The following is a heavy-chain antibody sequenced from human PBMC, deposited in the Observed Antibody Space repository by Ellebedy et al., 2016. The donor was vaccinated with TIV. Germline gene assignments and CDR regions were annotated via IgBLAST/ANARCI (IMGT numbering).Heavy chain of an antibody. CDR3: ATSVRVRYFDWLGYYYYGMDV. Sequence: SVKVSXXASGGTFSSYAISWVRQAPGQGLEWMGGIIPIFGTANYAQKFQGRVTITADESTSTAYMELRSLRSDDTAVYYCATSVRVRYFDWLGYYYYGMDVWGQGTTVTVSS. V-gene: IGHV1-69*13. CDR1: GGTFSSYA. CDR2: IIPIFGTA. J-gene: IGHJ6*02. D-gene: IGHD3-9*01.